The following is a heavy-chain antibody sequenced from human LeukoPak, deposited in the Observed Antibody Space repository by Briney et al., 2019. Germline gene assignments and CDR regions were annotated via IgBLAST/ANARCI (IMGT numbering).Heavy chain of an antibody. CDR3: ARDHSSSWYFDY. CDR1: GYTFTSYA. Sequence: ASVKVSCKASGYTFTSYAMHWVRQAPGQRLEWMGWINAGNGNTKYSQKLQGRVTITRDTSATTAYMELSSLGSEDTAVYYCARDHSSSWYFDYWGQGTLVTVSS. J-gene: IGHJ4*02. V-gene: IGHV1-3*01. D-gene: IGHD6-13*01. CDR2: INAGNGNT.